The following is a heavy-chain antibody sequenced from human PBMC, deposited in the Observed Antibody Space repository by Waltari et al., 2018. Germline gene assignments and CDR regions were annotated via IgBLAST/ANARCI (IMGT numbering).Heavy chain of an antibody. CDR3: ATMENYYYDSAYGMNV. J-gene: IGHJ6*02. V-gene: IGHV3-74*01. CDR1: GFTFSSYW. D-gene: IGHD3-22*01. Sequence: EVQLVESGGGLVQPGGSLRLSCAASGFTFSSYWMHWVRQAPGKGLVWVARINGDGSDTSYADSVKGRFTISKDNAKNTLYLQMNSLRAEDTAVYYCATMENYYYDSAYGMNVWGQGTTVSVSS. CDR2: INGDGSDT.